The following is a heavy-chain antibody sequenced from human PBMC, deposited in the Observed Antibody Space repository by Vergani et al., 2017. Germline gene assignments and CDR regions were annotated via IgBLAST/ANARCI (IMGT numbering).Heavy chain of an antibody. J-gene: IGHJ6*03. D-gene: IGHD3-9*01. Sequence: QVQLVQSGAEVKKPGSSVKVSCKASGGTFSSYAISWVRQAPGQGLEWMGGIIPIFGTANYAQKFQCRVTLTADESTSTAYMELSSLRYEDTAVYYCASQGGAFEGKYYYYYYMDVWGKGTTVTVSS. CDR2: IIPIFGTA. CDR1: GGTFSSYA. V-gene: IGHV1-69*01. CDR3: ASQGGAFEGKYYYYYYMDV.